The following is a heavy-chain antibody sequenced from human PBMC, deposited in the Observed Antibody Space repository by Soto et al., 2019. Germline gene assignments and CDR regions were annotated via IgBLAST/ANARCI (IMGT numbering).Heavy chain of an antibody. CDR1: GFSFSSYA. CDR2: ISDGGGST. V-gene: IGHV3-23*01. J-gene: IGHJ4*02. D-gene: IGHD3-3*01. CDR3: ARDRGFWSGYYREAYVFDT. Sequence: GGSLRLSCAASGFSFSSYAMSWVRQAPGKGLEWVSSISDGGGSTNYADSVRGRFTIARDRSKNTLYLHMISLRAEDTAVYYCARDRGFWSGYYREAYVFDTWGQGTLVTVSS.